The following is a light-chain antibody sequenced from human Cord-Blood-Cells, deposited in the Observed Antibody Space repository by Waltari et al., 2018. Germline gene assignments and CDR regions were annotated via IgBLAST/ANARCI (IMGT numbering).Light chain of an antibody. J-gene: IGKJ5*01. CDR1: QGISSY. V-gene: IGKV1-9*01. CDR3: QQLNSYPRT. Sequence: IQLTQSPSPLSAFVGDRVTITCRASQGISSYLAWYQQKSGKAPKLLIYAASTLQSGVPSRFSGSGSGTDCTLTISSLQPEDFATYYCQQLNSYPRTFGQGTRLEIK. CDR2: AAS.